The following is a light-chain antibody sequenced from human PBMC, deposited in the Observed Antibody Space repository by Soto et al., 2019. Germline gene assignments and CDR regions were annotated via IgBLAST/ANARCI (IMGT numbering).Light chain of an antibody. Sequence: EIVLTQSPGTLSLSPGERATLSCRASQSVSSSYLAWYHQKPGQAPRLLIYGASSRATGIPDRFSGSGSGTDFTLTISRLEPEDFAVYYCQQYGRTFGQGTKV. CDR2: GAS. CDR3: QQYGRT. CDR1: QSVSSSY. V-gene: IGKV3-20*01. J-gene: IGKJ1*01.